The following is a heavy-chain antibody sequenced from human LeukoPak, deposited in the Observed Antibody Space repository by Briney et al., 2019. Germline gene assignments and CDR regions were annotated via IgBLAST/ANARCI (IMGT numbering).Heavy chain of an antibody. V-gene: IGHV4-59*01. CDR1: GVSTSNYY. D-gene: IGHD6-13*01. CDR3: ARAAGIGVPGSYWYFGL. Sequence: PSETLSLTCTVSGVSTSNYYWSWIRQPPGKGLEWIGNIYYSGSPNYNPSLKSRVTISVETTKNQSALKLSSVNAADTAVYYCARAAGIGVPGSYWYFGLWGRGTLVTVSS. CDR2: IYYSGSP. J-gene: IGHJ2*01.